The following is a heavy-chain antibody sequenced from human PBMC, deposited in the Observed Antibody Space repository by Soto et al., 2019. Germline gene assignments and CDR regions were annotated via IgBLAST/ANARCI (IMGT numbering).Heavy chain of an antibody. D-gene: IGHD4-17*01. Sequence: GASVKVFCKASGYTFTSYDINWVRQATGQGHEWMGWMNPNSGNTGYAQKFQGRVTMTRNTSISTAYMELSSLRSEDTAVYYCARGGEDYGDLYYYYYYMGVWGKGTTVTVSS. V-gene: IGHV1-8*01. CDR2: MNPNSGNT. CDR1: GYTFTSYD. J-gene: IGHJ6*03. CDR3: ARGGEDYGDLYYYYYYMGV.